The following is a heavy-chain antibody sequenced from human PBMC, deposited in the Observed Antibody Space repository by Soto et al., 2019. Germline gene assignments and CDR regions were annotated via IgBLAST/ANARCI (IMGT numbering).Heavy chain of an antibody. J-gene: IGHJ6*02. D-gene: IGHD6-25*01. CDR2: FFSDAER. CDR3: ARMDADYTFSAMDV. CDR1: GFSLNNPRMG. V-gene: IGHV2-26*01. Sequence: QVTLKESGPVLVKPTEPLTLTFTVSGFSLNNPRMGVSWIRQPPGKPLDWLAHFFSDAERSYSASMQRRLTMSTDTSGSQVVLTMTNMAPVDTSTYFCARMDADYTFSAMDVWGQGTTVTVSS.